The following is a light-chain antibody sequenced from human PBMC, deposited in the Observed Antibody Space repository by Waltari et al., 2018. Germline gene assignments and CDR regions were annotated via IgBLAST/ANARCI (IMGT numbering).Light chain of an antibody. V-gene: IGKV2-28*01. CDR3: MQARQTPWT. Sequence: DIVMTQSPLFLPVTPGEPASISCSSRQSLLHSSGNTYLDWYLQKPGQSPQLLIYMITNRASGVPDRFSGSGSGTDFRLKISRVEAEDVGIYYCMQARQTPWTFGQGTRVEIK. CDR1: QSLLHSSGNTY. J-gene: IGKJ1*01. CDR2: MIT.